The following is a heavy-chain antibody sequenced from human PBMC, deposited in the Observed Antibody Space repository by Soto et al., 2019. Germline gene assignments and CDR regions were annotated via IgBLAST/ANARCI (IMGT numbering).Heavy chain of an antibody. CDR1: GFTFSSYW. V-gene: IGHV3-74*01. CDR3: AKDIGYCSGGSCYPGAFDI. CDR2: INSDGSST. J-gene: IGHJ3*02. D-gene: IGHD2-15*01. Sequence: GGSLRLSCAASGFTFSSYWMHWVRQAPGKGLVWVSRINSDGSSTSYADSVKGRFTISRDNSKNTLYLQMNSLRAEDTAVYYCAKDIGYCSGGSCYPGAFDIWGQGTMVTVSS.